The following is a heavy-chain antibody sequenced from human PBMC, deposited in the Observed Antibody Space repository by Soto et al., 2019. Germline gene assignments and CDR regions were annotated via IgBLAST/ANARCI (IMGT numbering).Heavy chain of an antibody. CDR3: TSKFGQLLADAFDI. D-gene: IGHD3-10*01. J-gene: IGHJ3*02. V-gene: IGHV4-59*12. Sequence: SETLSLTCPVSGGSISRFYWSWLRQPPGKGLEWIGYIYHSGSTIYNPSLQSRVTLSVDKSKNEFSLKMSSVTDADTAVYYCTSKFGQLLADAFDIWGQGTMVTVSS. CDR2: IYHSGST. CDR1: GGSISRFY.